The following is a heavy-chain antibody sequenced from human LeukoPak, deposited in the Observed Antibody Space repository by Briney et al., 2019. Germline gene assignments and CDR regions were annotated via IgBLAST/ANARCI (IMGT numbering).Heavy chain of an antibody. J-gene: IGHJ4*02. CDR3: ARENPSGYYNRPIDY. CDR2: IYYSGSI. D-gene: IGHD3-22*01. CDR1: GGSVSSGSYY. V-gene: IGHV4-61*01. Sequence: SETLSLTCTVSGGSVSSGSYYWSWIRQPPGKGLEWIGDIYYSGSIKYNPSLKSRVTMSVDTSENQFSLKLSSVTAADTAIYYCARENPSGYYNRPIDYWGQGTLVTVSS.